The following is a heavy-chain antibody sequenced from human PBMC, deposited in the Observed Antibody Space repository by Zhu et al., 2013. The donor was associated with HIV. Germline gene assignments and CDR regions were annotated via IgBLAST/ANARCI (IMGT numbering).Heavy chain of an antibody. CDR2: IIPIFGTI. V-gene: IGHV1-69*06. CDR3: ASTPKRAVYSSGADPYYYYYGMDV. CDR1: GGTFNDYA. D-gene: IGHD6-25*01. J-gene: IGHJ6*02. Sequence: QVQLVQSGAEVKKPGSSVKVSCKASGGTFNDYAITWVRQAPGQGLEWMGGIIPIFGTINYARKFQGRVTITADKSTSTVYMEMRSLRSEDTALYYCASTPKRAVYSSGADPYYYYYGMDVWGQGTTVTVS.